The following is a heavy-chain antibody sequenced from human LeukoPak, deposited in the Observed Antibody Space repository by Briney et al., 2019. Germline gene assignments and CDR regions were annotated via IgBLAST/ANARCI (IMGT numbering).Heavy chain of an antibody. J-gene: IGHJ3*02. CDR2: IIPIFGTA. D-gene: IGHD3-22*01. CDR1: GGTFSSYA. CDR3: AREGDDYYDSRKGAFDI. Sequence: ASVKVSCKASGGTFSSYAISWVRQAPGQGLEWMGGIIPIFGTANYAQKFQGRVTITTDESTSTAYMELSSLRSEDTAVYYCAREGDDYYDSRKGAFDIWGQGTMVTVSS. V-gene: IGHV1-69*05.